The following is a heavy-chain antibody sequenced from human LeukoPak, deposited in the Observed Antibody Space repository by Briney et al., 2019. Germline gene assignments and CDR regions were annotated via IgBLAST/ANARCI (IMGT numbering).Heavy chain of an antibody. CDR2: INHSGST. CDR3: ARGRWFDP. Sequence: SESLSLTCAVYGGSFSGYYWSWTRQPPGKGLEWIGEINHSGSTNYNPSLKSRVTISVDTSKNQFSLKLSSVTAADTAVYYCARGRWFDPWGQGTLVTVSS. V-gene: IGHV4-34*01. CDR1: GGSFSGYY. J-gene: IGHJ5*02.